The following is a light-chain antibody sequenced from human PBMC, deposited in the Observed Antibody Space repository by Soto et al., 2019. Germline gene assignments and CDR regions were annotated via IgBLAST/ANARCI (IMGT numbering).Light chain of an antibody. CDR3: QQYGNSRWT. Sequence: EIVLTQSPDTLSLSPGERATLSCRASQSVSSSYLAWYQQTPGQAPRLPIYGTSNRATGIPDRFSGSGSGTDFTLTISRLEPEDFAVYYCQQYGNSRWTFGQGTKVE. J-gene: IGKJ1*01. V-gene: IGKV3-20*01. CDR1: QSVSSSY. CDR2: GTS.